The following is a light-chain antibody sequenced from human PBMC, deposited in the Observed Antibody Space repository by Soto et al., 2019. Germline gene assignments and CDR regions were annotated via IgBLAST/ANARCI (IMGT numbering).Light chain of an antibody. CDR2: DAS. Sequence: DIQMTQSPSTLSASVGDRVTITCRASQSISSWLAWYQQKPGKAPKLLIYDASNRATGIPARFSGSGSGTDLTITISSIETEDFAVYYCQQRSNWPPITVGQGTRLEI. J-gene: IGKJ5*01. V-gene: IGKV1-5*01. CDR1: QSISSW. CDR3: QQRSNWPPIT.